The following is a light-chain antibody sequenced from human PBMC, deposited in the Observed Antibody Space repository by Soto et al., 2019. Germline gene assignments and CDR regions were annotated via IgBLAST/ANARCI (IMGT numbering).Light chain of an antibody. V-gene: IGLV3-21*02. CDR1: NIGSKS. Sequence: SYELTQPPSVSVAPGQTARITCGGKNIGSKSVHWYQQKSGQAPVLVVYDDSDRPSGIPERFSGSNSGNTATLTISSVEAGDEADYFCQVWDTNTDHPVFGGGTKLTVL. J-gene: IGLJ3*02. CDR3: QVWDTNTDHPV. CDR2: DDS.